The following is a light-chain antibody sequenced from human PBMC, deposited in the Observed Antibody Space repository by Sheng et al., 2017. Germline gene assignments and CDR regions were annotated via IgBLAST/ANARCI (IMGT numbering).Light chain of an antibody. CDR3: QQYNNWPPVT. Sequence: EIVMTQSPATLSVSPGERATLSCRASQSVSFNLAWYQQRPGQVPRLLIYGASSRATGIADRFSGSGSGTDFTLTISRLEPEDFAVYYCQQYNNWPPVTFGQGTKVEIK. CDR1: QSVSFN. CDR2: GAS. V-gene: IGKV3D-15*01. J-gene: IGKJ1*01.